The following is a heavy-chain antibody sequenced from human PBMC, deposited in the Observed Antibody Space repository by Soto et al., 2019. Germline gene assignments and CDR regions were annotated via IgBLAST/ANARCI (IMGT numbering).Heavy chain of an antibody. V-gene: IGHV3-7*01. J-gene: IGHJ4*02. D-gene: IGHD2-2*01. CDR2: IKQDGSEK. CDR1: GFTFSSYW. CDR3: ARAPEDIVVVPAAMLGGYTLDY. Sequence: LRLSCAASGFTFSSYWMSWVRQAPGKGLELVANIKQDGSEKYYVDSVKGRFTISRDNAKNSLYLQMNSLRAEDTAVYYCARAPEDIVVVPAAMLGGYTLDYWGQGTLVTVSS.